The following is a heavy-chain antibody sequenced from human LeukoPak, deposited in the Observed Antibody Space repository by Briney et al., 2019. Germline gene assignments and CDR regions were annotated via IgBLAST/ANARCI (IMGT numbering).Heavy chain of an antibody. CDR2: ISITGKTT. J-gene: IGHJ5*02. CDR3: AEAAYSSWLWYLDP. V-gene: IGHV3-23*01. Sequence: GGSLRLSCAASGFTFSSYAMSWVRQAPGKGLEWVSVISITGKTTYYADSVKGRFTISRDNSKNTLYLEMNSLRAEDTAVYYFAEAAYSSWLWYLDPWGPGILVTVSS. CDR1: GFTFSSYA. D-gene: IGHD6-19*01.